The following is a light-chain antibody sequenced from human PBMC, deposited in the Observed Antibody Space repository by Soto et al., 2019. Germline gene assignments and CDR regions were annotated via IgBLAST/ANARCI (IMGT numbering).Light chain of an antibody. J-gene: IGLJ1*01. CDR3: SSYTSGSTTV. V-gene: IGLV2-14*01. CDR1: TSDVGGYKY. CDR2: EVS. Sequence: QSALTQPASVSGSPRQSISISCSGTTSDVGGYKYVSWYQQPTCKAPKLIIYEVSNRPSGVSNRFSGSKSGNTASLTISGLQPEDEADYYCSSYTSGSTTVFGTGTKVTVL.